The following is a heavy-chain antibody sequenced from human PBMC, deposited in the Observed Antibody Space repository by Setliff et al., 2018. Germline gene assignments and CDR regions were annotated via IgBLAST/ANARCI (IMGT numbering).Heavy chain of an antibody. Sequence: SGGSLRLSCAASGFAFSIYGIHWVRHTPGKGLEWVAYIRYGGSKKDYADYVRGRFTISRDDSKNTVSLQMSSLRAEDTAVYYCAKEIQPRRGPVYDSSGLAFDYWGQGTLVTVSS. CDR3: AKEIQPRRGPVYDSSGLAFDY. CDR1: GFAFSIYG. J-gene: IGHJ4*01. V-gene: IGHV3-30*02. D-gene: IGHD3-22*01. CDR2: IRYGGSKK.